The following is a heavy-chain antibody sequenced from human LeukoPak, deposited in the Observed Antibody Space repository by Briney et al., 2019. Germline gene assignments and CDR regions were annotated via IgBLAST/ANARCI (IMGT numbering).Heavy chain of an antibody. Sequence: PSETLSLTCTVSGGSISSYYWSWIRQPPGKGLEWIGYIYYSGSTNYNPSLKSRVTISVDTSKNQFSLKLSSVTAADTAVYYCARERGLTIDQWGQGTLVTVSS. CDR3: ARERGLTIDQ. V-gene: IGHV4-59*01. D-gene: IGHD3/OR15-3a*01. CDR1: GGSISSYY. J-gene: IGHJ4*02. CDR2: IYYSGST.